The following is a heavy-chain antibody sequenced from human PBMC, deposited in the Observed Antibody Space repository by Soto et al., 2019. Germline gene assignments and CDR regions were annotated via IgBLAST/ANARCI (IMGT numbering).Heavy chain of an antibody. J-gene: IGHJ4*02. Sequence: QLQLQESGPGLVKSSETLSLTCTVSGGAIRSSSYYWGWIRQPPGMGLEWIGTIYYSGTTYYNPSLESRITISVDTSKIQLSLKLSSVTAADTAVFLCARGTVVRGVPYFDLWGQGTLVTVSS. CDR3: ARGTVVRGVPYFDL. D-gene: IGHD3-10*01. CDR1: GGAIRSSSYY. CDR2: IYYSGTT. V-gene: IGHV4-39*01.